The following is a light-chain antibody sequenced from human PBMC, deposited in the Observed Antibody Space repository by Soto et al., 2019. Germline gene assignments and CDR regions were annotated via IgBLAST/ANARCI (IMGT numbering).Light chain of an antibody. V-gene: IGLV2-11*01. CDR2: DVS. CDR3: CSYTGSYKGYV. J-gene: IGLJ1*01. Sequence: QSARTQPRSVSGSPGQSVTISCTGTSSDVGGYNYVSWYQQHPGKAPKLMIYDVSKRPSGVPDRFSGCKSGNTASLTISGLQAEDEADYYCCSYTGSYKGYVFGTGTKVTVL. CDR1: SSDVGGYNY.